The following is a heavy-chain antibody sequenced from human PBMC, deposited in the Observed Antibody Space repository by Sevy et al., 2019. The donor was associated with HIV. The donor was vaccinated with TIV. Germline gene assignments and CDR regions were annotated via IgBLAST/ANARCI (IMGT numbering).Heavy chain of an antibody. CDR1: VYTFSTYR. D-gene: IGHD2-15*01. CDR3: ARGCCSGGRCYSLAY. Sequence: ASVKVSCKVSVYTFSTYRITWVRQAPGQGLEWMGWISPHNGDTNYARKLQGKVSMTTDTSTTTAYMELMGLTSDETALYYCARGCCSGGRCYSLAYWGQGTLVTVSS. J-gene: IGHJ4*02. CDR2: ISPHNGDT. V-gene: IGHV1-18*01.